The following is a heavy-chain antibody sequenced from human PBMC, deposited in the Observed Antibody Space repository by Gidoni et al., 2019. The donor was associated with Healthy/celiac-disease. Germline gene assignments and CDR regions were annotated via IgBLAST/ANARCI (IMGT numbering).Heavy chain of an antibody. CDR1: GDSVSSNSAA. D-gene: IGHD3-22*01. CDR3: ARQYYDSSGYLYYFDY. CDR2: TYYRSKWYN. J-gene: IGHJ4*02. V-gene: IGHV6-1*01. Sequence: QVQLQQSGPGLVKHSQTLSLTCPISGDSVSSNSAAWNWLRQSPSRGLEWLGRTYYRSKWYNDYAVSVKSRITINPDTSKNQFSLQLNSVTPEDTAVYYCARQYYDSSGYLYYFDYWGQGTLVTVSS.